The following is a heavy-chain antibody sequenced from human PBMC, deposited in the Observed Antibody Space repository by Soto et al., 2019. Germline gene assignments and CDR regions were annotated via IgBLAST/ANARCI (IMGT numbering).Heavy chain of an antibody. D-gene: IGHD3-16*02. CDR2: INHSGST. Sequence: SETLSLTCAVYGGSFSGYYWSWIRQPPGKGLEWIGEINHSGSTNYNPSLKSRVTISVDTSKNQFSLKLSSVTAADTAVYYCARGRLYDYVWGSYRPRRYYGMDVRGQGTTVTVSS. J-gene: IGHJ6*02. V-gene: IGHV4-34*01. CDR1: GGSFSGYY. CDR3: ARGRLYDYVWGSYRPRRYYGMDV.